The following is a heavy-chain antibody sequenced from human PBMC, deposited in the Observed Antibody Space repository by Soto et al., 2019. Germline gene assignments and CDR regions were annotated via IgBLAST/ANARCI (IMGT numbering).Heavy chain of an antibody. Sequence: EVQLLESGGGLVQPGGSLRLSCAASGFTFSSYAMSWVRQAPGKGLEWVSAISGSGGSTYYADSVKGRFTISRDNYKNTLYLQVNRLRAEDTAVYYCAKVEGGVITIFGVVIQWGQGTLVTVSS. CDR1: GFTFSSYA. D-gene: IGHD3-3*01. V-gene: IGHV3-23*01. CDR3: AKVEGGVITIFGVVIQ. CDR2: ISGSGGST. J-gene: IGHJ4*02.